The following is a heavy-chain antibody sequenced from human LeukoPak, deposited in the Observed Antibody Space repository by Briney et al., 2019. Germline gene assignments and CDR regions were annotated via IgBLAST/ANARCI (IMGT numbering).Heavy chain of an antibody. CDR2: ISLNSGTI. CDR3: AKGIQAGYSYGMDV. D-gene: IGHD5-18*01. V-gene: IGHV3-9*01. Sequence: GRSLRLSCAASGFTFDDYAMYWVRQAPGKGLEWVSGISLNSGTIGYADSVKGRFTISRDNAKNFLYLQMNSLRGGDTALYYCAKGIQAGYSYGMDVWGQGTTVTVSS. CDR1: GFTFDDYA. J-gene: IGHJ6*02.